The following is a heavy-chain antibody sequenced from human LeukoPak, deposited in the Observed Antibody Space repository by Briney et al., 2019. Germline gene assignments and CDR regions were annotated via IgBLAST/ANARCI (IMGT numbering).Heavy chain of an antibody. V-gene: IGHV1-18*04. D-gene: IGHD3-16*02. Sequence: ASVKVSCTASGYTFTSYGISWVRQAPGQGLEWMGSISPYTGNTKYAERLQGRVIMTTDTSTRKAYMALRSLKSDDTAVFYCARDQYDHVWGSYRPYFDYWGQGTLVSVSS. CDR1: GYTFTSYG. J-gene: IGHJ4*02. CDR3: ARDQYDHVWGSYRPYFDY. CDR2: ISPYTGNT.